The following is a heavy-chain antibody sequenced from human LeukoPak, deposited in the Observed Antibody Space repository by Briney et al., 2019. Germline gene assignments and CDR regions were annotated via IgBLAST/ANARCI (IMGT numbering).Heavy chain of an antibody. V-gene: IGHV1-69*13. CDR2: IIPIFGTA. CDR1: GGTFSSYA. J-gene: IGHJ5*02. Sequence: SVKVSCKASGGTFSSYAISWVRQAPGQGLEWMGGIIPIFGTANYAQKFQGGVTITADESTSTAYMELSSLRSEDTAVYYCARAFPDGYMPRPFDPWGQGTLVTVSS. D-gene: IGHD5-24*01. CDR3: ARAFPDGYMPRPFDP.